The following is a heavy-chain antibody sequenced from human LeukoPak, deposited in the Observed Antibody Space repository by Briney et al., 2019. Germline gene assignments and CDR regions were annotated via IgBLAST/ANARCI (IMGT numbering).Heavy chain of an antibody. CDR2: VYTGGST. CDR3: ARDMGLIYSSRGAFDI. D-gene: IGHD6-13*01. J-gene: IGHJ3*02. Sequence: TLSLTCTVSGGSISSYYWSWVRQPAGKGLEWIGRVYTGGSTNYNPSLTSRVTMSVDTSKNQFSLKLSSVTAADTAVYYCARDMGLIYSSRGAFDIWGQGTMVTVSS. CDR1: GGSISSYY. V-gene: IGHV4-4*07.